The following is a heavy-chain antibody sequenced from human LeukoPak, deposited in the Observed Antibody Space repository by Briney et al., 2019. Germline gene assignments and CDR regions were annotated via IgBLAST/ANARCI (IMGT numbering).Heavy chain of an antibody. J-gene: IGHJ3*02. CDR3: ARREVAAAGHYAFDI. CDR1: GYSFTSYW. Sequence: GESLKISCKGSGYSFTSYWIGWVRQMPEKSLEWMGIIYPGDSDTRYSPSLQGQVTISADKSISTAYLQWSSLKASDTAMYYCARREVAAAGHYAFDIWGQGTMVTVSS. CDR2: IYPGDSDT. V-gene: IGHV5-51*01. D-gene: IGHD6-13*01.